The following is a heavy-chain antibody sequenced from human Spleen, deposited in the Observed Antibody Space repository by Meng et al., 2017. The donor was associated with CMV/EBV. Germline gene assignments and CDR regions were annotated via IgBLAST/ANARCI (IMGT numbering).Heavy chain of an antibody. CDR3: AKEYYYDSSGLDY. D-gene: IGHD3-22*01. V-gene: IGHV3-23*03. CDR2: IYSGGSST. Sequence: GESLKISCAASGFTFSSYAMSWVRQAPGKGLEWVSVIYSGGSSTYYADSVKGRFTISRDSSKNTLYLQMNSLRAEDTAVYYCAKEYYYDSSGLDYWGQGTLVTVSS. CDR1: GFTFSSYA. J-gene: IGHJ4*02.